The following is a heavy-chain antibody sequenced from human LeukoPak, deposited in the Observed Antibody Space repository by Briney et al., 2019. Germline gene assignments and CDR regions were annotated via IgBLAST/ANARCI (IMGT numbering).Heavy chain of an antibody. CDR1: GFTFSSYA. CDR3: ARGSTVVTADY. CDR2: ISYDGSNK. D-gene: IGHD4-23*01. V-gene: IGHV3-30-3*01. Sequence: GGSLRLSCAASGFTFSSYAMHWVRQAPGKGLEWVAVISYDGSNKYYADSVKGRFTISRDNSKNTLYLQMNGLRAEDTAVYYCARGSTVVTADYWGQGTLVTVSS. J-gene: IGHJ4*02.